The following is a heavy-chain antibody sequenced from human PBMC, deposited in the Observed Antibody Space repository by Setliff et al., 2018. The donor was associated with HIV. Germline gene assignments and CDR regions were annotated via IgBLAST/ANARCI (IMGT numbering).Heavy chain of an antibody. CDR3: ASIELAAMVPVDY. D-gene: IGHD5-18*01. CDR1: GFTFSSYA. Sequence: GGSLRLSCAASGFTFSSYAMHWVRQAPGKGLEWVAVISYDGSNKYYADSVKGRFTISRDDAEKSVYLQMNSLRAEDTAVYYCASIELAAMVPVDYWGQGTLVTVSS. CDR2: ISYDGSNK. J-gene: IGHJ4*02. V-gene: IGHV3-30*04.